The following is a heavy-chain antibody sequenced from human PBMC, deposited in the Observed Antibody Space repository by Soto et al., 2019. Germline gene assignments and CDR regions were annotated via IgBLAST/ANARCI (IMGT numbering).Heavy chain of an antibody. CDR3: AHRHQDIVVVPAANNWFDP. D-gene: IGHD2-2*01. CDR2: IYWDDDK. J-gene: IGHJ5*02. Sequence: QITLKESGPTLVKPTQTLTLTCTFSGFSLSTSGVGVGWIRQPPGKALEWLALIYWDDDKRYSPSLKSRLTNTKYTAKIQVVLTMTNMDPVDTATYYCAHRHQDIVVVPAANNWFDPWGQGTLVTVSS. CDR1: GFSLSTSGVG. V-gene: IGHV2-5*02.